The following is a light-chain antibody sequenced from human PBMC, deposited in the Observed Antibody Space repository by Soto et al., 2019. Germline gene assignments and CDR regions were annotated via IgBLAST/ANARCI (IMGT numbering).Light chain of an antibody. CDR2: GAS. CDR1: QSVSSSY. Sequence: EIVLTQSPGTLSLSPGERPTLSCRASQSVSSSYLAWYQQKPGQAPRLLIYGASSRATGIPDRFSGSGSGTDFTLTISRLEPEDSAVYYYQQYGSSITFGQGTRLEIK. J-gene: IGKJ5*01. CDR3: QQYGSSIT. V-gene: IGKV3-20*01.